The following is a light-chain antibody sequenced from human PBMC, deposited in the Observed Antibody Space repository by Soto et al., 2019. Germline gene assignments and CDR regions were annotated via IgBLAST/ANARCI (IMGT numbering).Light chain of an antibody. CDR1: SSDVGDYNY. V-gene: IGLV2-14*01. J-gene: IGLJ3*02. Sequence: QSALTQPASVSGSPGQSITISCTGTSSDVGDYNYVSWYQEHPGKAPKLMIYDVSNRPSGVSNRFSGSKSGSTASLTISGLQAEDEADYYCNSYAGSNNWVFGGGTKVTVL. CDR3: NSYAGSNNWV. CDR2: DVS.